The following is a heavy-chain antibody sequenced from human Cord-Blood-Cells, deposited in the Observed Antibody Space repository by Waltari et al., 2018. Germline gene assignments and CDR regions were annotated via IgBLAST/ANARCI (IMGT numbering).Heavy chain of an antibody. Sequence: QAQPVQSGAGVSKPGASVKVSFKPSGGTFSRYAISWVRLAPGQGPEWMGGIIAIFGTANYAQKWQGRVTMTADETTSTAYLELSSLRSEDAALYCCARSYYINYVPSGSWGQGTLVTVSS. CDR1: GGTFSRYA. D-gene: IGHD4-4*01. V-gene: IGHV1-69*01. CDR3: ARSYYINYVPSGS. J-gene: IGHJ5*02. CDR2: IIAIFGTA.